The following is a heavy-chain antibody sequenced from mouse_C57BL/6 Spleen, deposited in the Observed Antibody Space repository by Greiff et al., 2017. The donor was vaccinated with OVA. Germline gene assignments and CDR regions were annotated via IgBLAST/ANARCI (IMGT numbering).Heavy chain of an antibody. J-gene: IGHJ3*01. CDR2: IDPSDSYT. CDR1: GFTFTGYW. V-gene: IGHV1-69*01. D-gene: IGHD2-5*01. CDR3: RRTSNYLFAY. Sequence: QVQLMQPGAELVMPGASVKLSCTASGFTFTGYWMHWVKQRPGQGLEWIGEIDPSDSYTNSNPKFKGKSTLTVDTSSSTAYMQLSSLTSEDSAVYYWRRTSNYLFAYWGQGTLVTVSA.